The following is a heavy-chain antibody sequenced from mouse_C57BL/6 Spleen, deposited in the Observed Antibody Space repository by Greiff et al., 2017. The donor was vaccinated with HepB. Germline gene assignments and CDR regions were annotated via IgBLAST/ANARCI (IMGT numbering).Heavy chain of an antibody. V-gene: IGHV1-64*01. CDR1: GYTFTSYW. D-gene: IGHD2-2*01. Sequence: QVQLQPGAELVKPGASVKLSCKASGYTFTSYWMHWVKQRPGQGLEWIGMIHPNSGSTNYNEKFKSKATLTVDKSSSTAYMQLSSLTSEDSAVYYCARSGYDGGRGFDYWGQGTTLTVSS. J-gene: IGHJ2*01. CDR3: ARSGYDGGRGFDY. CDR2: IHPNSGST.